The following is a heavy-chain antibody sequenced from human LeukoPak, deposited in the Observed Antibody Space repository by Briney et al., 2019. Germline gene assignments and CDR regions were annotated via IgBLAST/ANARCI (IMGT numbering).Heavy chain of an antibody. Sequence: PGGSLRLSCAASGFTFSSYSMNWVRQAPGKGLEWVSSISSSSSYIYYADSVKGRFTISRDNAKNSLYLQMNSLRAEDTAVYYCARDGYYDSSGLSPFDYWGQGTLVTVSS. CDR3: ARDGYYDSSGLSPFDY. CDR2: ISSSSSYI. CDR1: GFTFSSYS. D-gene: IGHD3-22*01. J-gene: IGHJ4*02. V-gene: IGHV3-21*01.